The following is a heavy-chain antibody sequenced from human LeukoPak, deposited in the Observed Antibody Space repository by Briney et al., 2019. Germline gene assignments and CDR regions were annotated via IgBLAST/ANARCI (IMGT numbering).Heavy chain of an antibody. CDR3: VQVRLAGLFDP. J-gene: IGHJ5*02. Sequence: SETLSLTCTVSGASVSAYYWTWIRQPPGKRLEWLGYIHYSGSTNYNPSLNSRVTMSLDASKNQFSLKLSSVSAADTAVYYCVQVRLAGLFDPWGQGTLVTVSS. CDR2: IHYSGST. D-gene: IGHD3-3*02. V-gene: IGHV4-59*02. CDR1: GASVSAYY.